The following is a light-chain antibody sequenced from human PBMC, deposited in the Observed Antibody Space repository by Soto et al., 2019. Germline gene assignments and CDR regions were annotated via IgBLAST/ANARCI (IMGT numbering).Light chain of an antibody. J-gene: IGKJ4*01. CDR2: WAS. CDR3: QQFYSTPLT. V-gene: IGKV4-1*01. CDR1: QSVLDSSTNKNY. Sequence: DIVMTQSPDSMAVSLGERATINCKCSQSVLDSSTNKNYLAWYQQKPGQPPKLIIYWASTRESGVPDRFSGSGSGTDFTLTISSLQAEDVALYYCQQFYSTPLTLGGGTKVDIK.